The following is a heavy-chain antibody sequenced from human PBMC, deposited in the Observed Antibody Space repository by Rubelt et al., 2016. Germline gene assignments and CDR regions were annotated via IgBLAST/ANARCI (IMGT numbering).Heavy chain of an antibody. Sequence: EVQLVESGGGLVQPGGSLRLSCAASGFTVSSTYMSWVRQAPEKGLEWVSVLYSGGSTYYADSVKGRFTISRENYKNTMYLQMNRLGAEATAGDYCARTDYGDYNDAFDIWGQGTMVTVSS. CDR3: ARTDYGDYNDAFDI. CDR1: GFTVSSTY. D-gene: IGHD4-17*01. V-gene: IGHV3-66*01. J-gene: IGHJ3*02. CDR2: LYSGGST.